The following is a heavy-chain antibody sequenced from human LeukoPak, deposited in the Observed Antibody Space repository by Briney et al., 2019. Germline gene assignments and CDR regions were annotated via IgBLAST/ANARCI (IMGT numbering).Heavy chain of an antibody. CDR1: GDSISTYF. Sequence: PSETLSLTCTVSGDSISTYFWSWIRQPAGKGLEWIGRVYPSGTTKYNFSLKSRVTMSVDTSENHFSLKLISVTAADPAVYYCARESMVRGVTYFDYWGQGTLVTVSS. CDR2: VYPSGTT. J-gene: IGHJ4*02. V-gene: IGHV4-4*07. CDR3: ARESMVRGVTYFDY. D-gene: IGHD3-10*01.